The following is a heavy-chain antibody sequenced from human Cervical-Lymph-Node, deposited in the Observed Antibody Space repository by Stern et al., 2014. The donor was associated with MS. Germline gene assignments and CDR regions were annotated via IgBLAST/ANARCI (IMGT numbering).Heavy chain of an antibody. CDR3: ARARDYNYGMDV. J-gene: IGHJ6*02. CDR2: IYPGDSAT. CDR1: GYSFATYW. Sequence: EVQLVESGTEVKKPGESLKISCKGSGYSFATYWIGWGRQIPGQGLEWMGVIYPGDSATKYSTSFQGHVTIPTDKSLRTTHLQWSSLKASDAAMYYCARARDYNYGMDVWGQGTTVTVSS. V-gene: IGHV5-51*03.